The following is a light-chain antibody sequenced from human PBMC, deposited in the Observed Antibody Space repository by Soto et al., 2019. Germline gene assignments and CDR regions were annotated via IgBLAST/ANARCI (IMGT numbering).Light chain of an antibody. CDR1: HFVNSNC. V-gene: IGKV3-20*01. CDR3: QHSDNSGLT. CDR2: GAS. Sequence: EIVLTQSPGTLSLSPGESATLSCRASHFVNSNCLAWYQQKPGQAPRLLIYGASSRATGIPDRFSGSGSGTDSPLTISRLEPEDFALFYCQHSDNSGLTFGGGTKVEIK. J-gene: IGKJ4*01.